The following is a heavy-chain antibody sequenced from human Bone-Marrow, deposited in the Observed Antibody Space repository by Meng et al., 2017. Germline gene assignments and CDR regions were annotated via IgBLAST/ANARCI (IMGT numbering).Heavy chain of an antibody. CDR3: ATLPGDYDMLTGYPQQWRVNGFDP. V-gene: IGHV3-11*01. D-gene: IGHD3-9*01. CDR1: GFTFSDYY. Sequence: GESLKISCAASGFTFSDYYMSWIRQAPGKGLEWVSYISSSGSTIYYADSVKGRFTISRDNAKNALYLQINSLRAENTAVYYCATLPGDYDMLTGYPQQWRVNGFDPWGQGTLVTVSS. J-gene: IGHJ5*02. CDR2: ISSSGSTI.